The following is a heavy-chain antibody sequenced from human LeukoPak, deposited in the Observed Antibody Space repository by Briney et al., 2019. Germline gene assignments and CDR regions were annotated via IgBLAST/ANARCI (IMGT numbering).Heavy chain of an antibody. D-gene: IGHD4-11*01. CDR3: ARDRDYSNPTNWFGP. CDR1: GYTFTSYG. CDR2: ISAYNGNT. V-gene: IGHV1-18*01. J-gene: IGHJ5*02. Sequence: GASVKVSCKASGYTFTSYGISWVRQAPGQGLEWMGWISAYNGNTNYAQKLQGRVTMTTDTSTSTAYMELRSLRSDDTAVYYCARDRDYSNPTNWFGPWGQGTLVTVSS.